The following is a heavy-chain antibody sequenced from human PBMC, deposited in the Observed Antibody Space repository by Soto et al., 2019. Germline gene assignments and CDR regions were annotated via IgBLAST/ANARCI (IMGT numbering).Heavy chain of an antibody. CDR3: AKDRAAAGKECYFDY. D-gene: IGHD6-13*01. J-gene: IGHJ4*02. Sequence: EVQLVESGGGLVQPGRSLRLSCAASGFTFDDYAMHWVRQAPGKGLEWVSGISWNSGSIGYADSVKGRFSISRDNAKNSMYLQMNSLRAEDTALYYCAKDRAAAGKECYFDYWGQGTLVTVSS. CDR2: ISWNSGSI. CDR1: GFTFDDYA. V-gene: IGHV3-9*01.